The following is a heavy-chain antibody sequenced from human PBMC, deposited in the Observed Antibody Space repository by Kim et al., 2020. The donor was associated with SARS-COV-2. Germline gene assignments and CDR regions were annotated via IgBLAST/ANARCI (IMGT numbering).Heavy chain of an antibody. CDR1: GGSISSSSYY. Sequence: SETLSLTCTVSGGSISSSSYYWGWIRQPPGKGLVWNGSIYYSGSTYYNLSLNNRVTITVDTSKKQFSLNLSSVTAANTAVYYCARDGAVWFGESYCVDPWGQGTLVTDSS. J-gene: IGHJ5*02. CDR3: ARDGAVWFGESYCVDP. V-gene: IGHV4-39*07. D-gene: IGHD3-10*01. CDR2: IYYSGST.